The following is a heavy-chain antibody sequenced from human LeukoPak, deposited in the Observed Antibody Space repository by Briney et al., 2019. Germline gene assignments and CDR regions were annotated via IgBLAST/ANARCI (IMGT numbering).Heavy chain of an antibody. CDR3: AEHPYYYASGSSSGY. CDR1: GFTFSSYA. CDR2: ISDSGDST. D-gene: IGHD3-10*01. J-gene: IGHJ4*02. Sequence: LAGGSLRLSCAASGFTFSSYAMSWVRQAPGKGLEWVSVISDSGDSTYYADSVKGRFTISRDNSKNTLYLQMNSLRAEDTAVYYCAEHPYYYASGSSSGYWGQGTLVTVSS. V-gene: IGHV3-23*01.